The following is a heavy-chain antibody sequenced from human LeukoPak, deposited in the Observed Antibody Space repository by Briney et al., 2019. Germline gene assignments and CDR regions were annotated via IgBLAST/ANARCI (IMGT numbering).Heavy chain of an antibody. CDR3: ARVRGAAAGFKGFDP. Sequence: SETLSLTCTVSGGSISSYYWSWIRQPPGKGLEWIGYIYYSGSTNYNPSLKSRVTISVDTSKHQFSLKLSSVTAADTAVYYCARVRGAAAGFKGFDPWGQGTLVTVSS. V-gene: IGHV4-59*01. CDR2: IYYSGST. J-gene: IGHJ5*02. D-gene: IGHD6-13*01. CDR1: GGSISSYY.